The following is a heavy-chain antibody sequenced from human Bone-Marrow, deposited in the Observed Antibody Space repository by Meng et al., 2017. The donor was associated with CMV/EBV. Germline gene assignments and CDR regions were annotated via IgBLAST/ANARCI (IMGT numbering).Heavy chain of an antibody. J-gene: IGHJ6*02. CDR2: IYYSGST. D-gene: IGHD6-13*01. Sequence: SETLSLTCTVSGGSISSSSYYWGWIRQPPGKGLEWIGSIYYSGSTYYNPSLKSRVTISVDTSKNQFSLKLSSVTAADTAVYYCARVPSQTGYSSSWYLLTYYYYYGMDVWGQGTTVTVYS. CDR1: GGSISSSSYY. CDR3: ARVPSQTGYSSSWYLLTYYYYYGMDV. V-gene: IGHV4-39*07.